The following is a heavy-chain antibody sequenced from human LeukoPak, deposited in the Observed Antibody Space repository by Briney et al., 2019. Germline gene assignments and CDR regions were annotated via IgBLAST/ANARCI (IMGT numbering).Heavy chain of an antibody. CDR3: ARDPGRGSYYFDY. V-gene: IGHV3-48*02. J-gene: IGHJ4*02. D-gene: IGHD1-26*01. CDR2: ISSSSSTI. Sequence: LGVSLRLSCAASGVSFSCYSMNWVRQAPGKGLEWVSYISSSSSTIYYADSVKGRFTISRDSAKNSLYLQMNSLRDEDTAVYYCARDPGRGSYYFDYWGQGTLVTVSS. CDR1: GVSFSCYS.